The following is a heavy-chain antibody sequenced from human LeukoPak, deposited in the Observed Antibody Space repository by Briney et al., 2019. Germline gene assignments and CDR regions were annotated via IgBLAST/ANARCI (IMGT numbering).Heavy chain of an antibody. CDR2: IIPILGIA. V-gene: IGHV1-69*04. J-gene: IGHJ5*02. D-gene: IGHD3-16*02. CDR1: GGTLSSYA. Sequence: GASVKVSCKGSGGTLSSYAISWVRQTPGQGLEWMGRIIPILGIANYAQKFQGRVTITADKSTSTAYMELSSLRSEDTAVYYCARENYDMITFGGVIKGDNWFDPWGQGTLVTVSS. CDR3: ARENYDMITFGGVIKGDNWFDP.